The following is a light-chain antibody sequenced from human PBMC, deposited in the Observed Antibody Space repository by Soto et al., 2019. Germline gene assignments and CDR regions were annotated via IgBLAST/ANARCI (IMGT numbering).Light chain of an antibody. CDR3: QQRSNWPPIT. Sequence: EIVITQSPVALSVSPGERATLSCRASQNISRSLAWYQQKPGQGPSLLIYGTSTRAGGVPARFSGGGSGTDFTLTISSLEPEDFAVYYCQQRSNWPPITFGQGTRLEIK. V-gene: IGKV3-15*01. CDR1: QNISRS. J-gene: IGKJ5*01. CDR2: GTS.